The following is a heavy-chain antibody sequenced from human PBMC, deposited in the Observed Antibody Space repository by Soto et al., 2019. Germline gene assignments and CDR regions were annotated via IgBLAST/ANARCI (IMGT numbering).Heavy chain of an antibody. CDR2: IYYSGSN. V-gene: IGHV4-31*03. CDR3: ARDRYGVPRGDYFDS. CDR1: GGSISSGAHY. J-gene: IGHJ4*02. D-gene: IGHD4-17*01. Sequence: QVQLQESGPGLVKPSQTLSLTCTVSGGSISSGAHYWSWIRQLPGKGLEWIGNIYYSGSNYYNPSLRSRVTISVFTSKNQFSLNLSSVTAADTAIYYCARDRYGVPRGDYFDSWGQGILVTVSS.